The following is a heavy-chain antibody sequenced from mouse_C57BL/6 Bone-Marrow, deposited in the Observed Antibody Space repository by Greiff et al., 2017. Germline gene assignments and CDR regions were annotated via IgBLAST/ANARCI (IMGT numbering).Heavy chain of an antibody. CDR2: IYPGGGYT. CDR1: GYNFTNYW. Sequence: QVQLQQSGAELVRPGTSVKMSCKASGYNFTNYWIGWAKQRPGHGLEWIGGIYPGGGYTNYTEKFKGTATLTADTSSSTAYMQFSGLTSEDSAIYYCARGCRYGSSPGFAYWGQGTLVTVSA. V-gene: IGHV1-63*01. J-gene: IGHJ3*01. D-gene: IGHD1-1*01. CDR3: ARGCRYGSSPGFAY.